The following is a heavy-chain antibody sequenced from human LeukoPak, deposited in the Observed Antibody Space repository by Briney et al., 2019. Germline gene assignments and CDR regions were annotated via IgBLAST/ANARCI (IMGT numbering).Heavy chain of an antibody. CDR2: IYSDNT. V-gene: IGHV3-53*01. CDR3: AREVDCSGGSCYPYYYYYYMDV. D-gene: IGHD2-15*01. Sequence: GGSLRLSCTVSGFTVSSNSMSWVRQAPGKGLEWVSFIYSDNTHYSDSVKGRFTISRDNSKNTLYLQMNSLRAEDTAVYYCAREVDCSGGSCYPYYYYYYMDVWGKGTTVTISS. CDR1: GFTVSSNS. J-gene: IGHJ6*03.